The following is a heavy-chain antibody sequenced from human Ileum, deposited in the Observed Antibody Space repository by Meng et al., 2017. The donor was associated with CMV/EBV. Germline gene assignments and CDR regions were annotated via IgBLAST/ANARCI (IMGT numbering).Heavy chain of an antibody. J-gene: IGHJ4*02. CDR2: INPNSGVT. D-gene: IGHD1-7*01. CDR1: GYTFTGYY. CDR3: AGGSGTTWFDY. Sequence: ASVKVSCKASGYTFTGYYMHWVRQAPGQGLEWMGWINPNSGVTNYAQKFQGRVTMTRDTSISTAYMELSRLRSDDTAVYYCAGGSGTTWFDYWGQGTLVTVSS. V-gene: IGHV1-2*02.